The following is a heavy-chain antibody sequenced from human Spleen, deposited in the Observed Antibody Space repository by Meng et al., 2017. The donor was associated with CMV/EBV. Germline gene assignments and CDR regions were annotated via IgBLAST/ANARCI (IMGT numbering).Heavy chain of an antibody. Sequence: LTCAVSGGSITISNWWSWVRQPPGKGLEWIGEFSQSGSTNYSPSLKSRVTMSLDKSKNQFSLQLSSVTAADTAVYYCATQDAFCSVFWGQGALVTVSS. V-gene: IGHV4-4*02. CDR1: GGSITISNW. CDR2: FSQSGST. J-gene: IGHJ4*02. D-gene: IGHD2-15*01. CDR3: ATQDAFCSVF.